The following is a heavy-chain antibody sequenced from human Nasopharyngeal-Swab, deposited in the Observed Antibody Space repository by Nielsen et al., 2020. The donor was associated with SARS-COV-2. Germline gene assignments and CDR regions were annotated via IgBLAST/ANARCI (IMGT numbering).Heavy chain of an antibody. D-gene: IGHD2/OR15-2a*01. CDR2: IYHSGST. CDR3: ARNIGHSPAPFEY. V-gene: IGHV4-38-2*01. J-gene: IGHJ4*02. Sequence: TLSLTCSVSGYSINSGYYWGCIRQPPGKGLEWIGSIYHSGSTYYNPSLKSRVTISVDTSKNQFSLRLTSVTAADTAMYYCARNIGHSPAPFEYWGQGTRVTVSS. CDR1: GYSINSGYY.